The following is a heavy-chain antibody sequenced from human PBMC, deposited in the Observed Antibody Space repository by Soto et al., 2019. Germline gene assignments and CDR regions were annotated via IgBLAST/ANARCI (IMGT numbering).Heavy chain of an antibody. CDR3: ARVGGPPNPSYSSGWYYGY. Sequence: SQTLSLTCTVSGGSISSYYWSWIRQPPGKGLEWIGYIYYSGSTNYNPSLKSRVTISVDTSKNQFSLKLSSVTAADTAVYYCARVGGPPNPSYSSGWYYGYWGQGTLVTVSS. J-gene: IGHJ4*02. CDR1: GGSISSYY. D-gene: IGHD6-19*01. V-gene: IGHV4-59*01. CDR2: IYYSGST.